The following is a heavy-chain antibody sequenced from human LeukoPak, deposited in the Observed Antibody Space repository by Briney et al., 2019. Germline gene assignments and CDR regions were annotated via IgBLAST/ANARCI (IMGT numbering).Heavy chain of an antibody. Sequence: GGSLRLSCVASGFTFNSYAMSWVRQAPGKGLEWLSYISTSGGSGRTIYYADSVKGRFTISRDNAKNSLYLQMNSLRADDTAVYYCATGGNDFDYWGQGTLVTVSS. CDR2: ISTSGGSGRTI. CDR1: GFTFNSYA. J-gene: IGHJ4*02. CDR3: ATGGNDFDY. V-gene: IGHV3-48*04. D-gene: IGHD4-23*01.